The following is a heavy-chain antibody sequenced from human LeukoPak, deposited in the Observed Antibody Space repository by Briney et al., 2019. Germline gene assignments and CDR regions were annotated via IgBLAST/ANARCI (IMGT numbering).Heavy chain of an antibody. D-gene: IGHD1-26*01. Sequence: TSETLSLTCTVSGGSISSSSYYWGWIRQPSGKGLEWIGSIYYSGSTYYNPSLKSRVTISVDTSKSQFSLKLSSVTAADTAVYYCAGDIVGATGWFDPWGQGTLVTVSS. CDR3: AGDIVGATGWFDP. V-gene: IGHV4-39*07. CDR1: GGSISSSSYY. CDR2: IYYSGST. J-gene: IGHJ5*02.